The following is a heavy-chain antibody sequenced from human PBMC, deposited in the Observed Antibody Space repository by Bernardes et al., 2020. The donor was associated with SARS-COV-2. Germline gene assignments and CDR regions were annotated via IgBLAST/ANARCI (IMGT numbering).Heavy chain of an antibody. Sequence: SLSLSCVVSGFTFSRHSMNWVRQAPGKGLEWLAYISGSGSTIHYADSVKGRLTISRDNAKNSLYLQMNSLRVEDTAVYYCARDYYGDYILDYWGQGTLVTVSS. CDR1: GFTFSRHS. V-gene: IGHV3-48*04. J-gene: IGHJ4*02. CDR3: ARDYYGDYILDY. D-gene: IGHD4-17*01. CDR2: ISGSGSTI.